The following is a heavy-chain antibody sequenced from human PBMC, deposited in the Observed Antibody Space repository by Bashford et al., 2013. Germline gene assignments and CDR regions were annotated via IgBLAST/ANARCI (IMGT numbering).Heavy chain of an antibody. V-gene: IGHV3-11*01. J-gene: IGHJ4*02. CDR1: GGSFSGYY. CDR2: IGSGGSII. Sequence: LSLTCAVYGGSFSGYYWSWIRQPPGKGLEWVSYIGSGGSIISYADSVKGRFTISRDNAKNSLYLQMNSLRAEDTAVYYCASLRGYWDYWGQGTLVTVSS. D-gene: IGHD5-18*01. CDR3: ASLRGYWDY.